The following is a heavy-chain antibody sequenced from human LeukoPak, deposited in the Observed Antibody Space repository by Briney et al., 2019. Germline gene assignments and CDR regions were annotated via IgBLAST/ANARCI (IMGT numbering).Heavy chain of an antibody. D-gene: IGHD3-16*01. J-gene: IGHJ3*02. V-gene: IGHV3-9*01. Sequence: GRSLRLSCAASGFTFDDYAMHWVRQAPGKGLEWVSGISWNSGSIGYADSVKGRFTISGDNAKNSLYLQMNGLRAEDTAVYYCARTTLGDAFDIWGQGTMVTVSS. CDR1: GFTFDDYA. CDR3: ARTTLGDAFDI. CDR2: ISWNSGSI.